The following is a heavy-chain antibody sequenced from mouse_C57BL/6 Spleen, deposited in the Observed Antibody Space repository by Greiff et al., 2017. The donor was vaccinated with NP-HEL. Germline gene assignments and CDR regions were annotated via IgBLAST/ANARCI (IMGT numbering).Heavy chain of an antibody. CDR3: ARQREGFAY. Sequence: VQLKESGGDLVKPGGSLKLSCAASGFTFSSYGMSWVRQTPDKRLEWVSTISSGGSYTYYPDSVKGRFTISRDNAKNTLYLQMSSLKSEDTAMYYCARQREGFAYWGQGTLVTVSA. J-gene: IGHJ3*01. CDR1: GFTFSSYG. V-gene: IGHV5-6*01. CDR2: ISSGGSYT.